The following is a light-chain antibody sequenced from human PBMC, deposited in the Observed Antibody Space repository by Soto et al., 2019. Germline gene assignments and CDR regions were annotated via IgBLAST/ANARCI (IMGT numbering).Light chain of an antibody. V-gene: IGKV1-39*01. J-gene: IGKJ1*01. CDR2: AAY. CDR3: QQSYSTPPT. CDR1: QSISSY. Sequence: DIQMTQSPSSLSASVGDRVTITCRASQSISSYLNWYQQKPGKAHKLLIYAAYGLQSGVQSRFSGSGSGTDFTLTIRSLQPEDFATYYCQQSYSTPPTFGQGTKVDIK.